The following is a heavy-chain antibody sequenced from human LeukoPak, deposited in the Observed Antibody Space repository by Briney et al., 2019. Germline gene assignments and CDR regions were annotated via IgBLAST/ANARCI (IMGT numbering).Heavy chain of an antibody. D-gene: IGHD4-17*01. CDR3: TRMTTLNAY. Sequence: PSETLSLTCGVSGVSFDDYCWSWVRQTPGKGLEWLGEINHSGYTNDSPSLKSRVTLSIDTSRKQFSLNLRSVTVADAGIYYCTRMTTLNAYWAQGTLVTVSS. CDR2: INHSGYT. V-gene: IGHV4-34*01. CDR1: GVSFDDYC. J-gene: IGHJ4*02.